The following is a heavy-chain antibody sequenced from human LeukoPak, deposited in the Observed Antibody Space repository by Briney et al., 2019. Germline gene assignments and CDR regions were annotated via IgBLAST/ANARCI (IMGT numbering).Heavy chain of an antibody. J-gene: IGHJ4*02. CDR2: ISSSGSTI. CDR1: GFTFSSYE. D-gene: IGHD3-10*01. CDR3: ARHLRGVRGTFDY. Sequence: GGSLRLSCAASGFTFSSYEMNWVRQAPGKGLEWVSYISSSGSTIYYADSVRGRFTISRDNAKNSLYLQMNSLRAEDTATYFCARHLRGVRGTFDYWGQGTLVTVSS. V-gene: IGHV3-48*03.